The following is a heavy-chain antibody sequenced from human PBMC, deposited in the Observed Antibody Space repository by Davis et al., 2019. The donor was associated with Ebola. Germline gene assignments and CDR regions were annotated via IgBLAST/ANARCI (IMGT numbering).Heavy chain of an antibody. V-gene: IGHV3-23*01. Sequence: GESLKISCTDSVITFSSYAMTWVRQAPGKGLEWVSAITAGGGSTNYADSVKGRFTISRDNFKNTLYLQMTSLRTDDTAIYYCARCVAVAVPFQYGMDVWGKGTTVSVSS. D-gene: IGHD6-19*01. CDR2: ITAGGGST. J-gene: IGHJ6*04. CDR1: VITFSSYA. CDR3: ARCVAVAVPFQYGMDV.